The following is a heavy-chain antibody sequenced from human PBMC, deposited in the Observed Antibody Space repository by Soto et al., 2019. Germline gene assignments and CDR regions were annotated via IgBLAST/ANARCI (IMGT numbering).Heavy chain of an antibody. D-gene: IGHD3-22*01. V-gene: IGHV1-18*01. Sequence: QVQLVQSGAEVKKPGASVKVSCKASGYTFASYGITWVGQAPGQGLEWMGWISTYNGNTNYARKLQGRVTMTTYTSTSTAYMELRSLRSDDTAVYYCARTDSRPQDFDYWGQGTLVTVSS. J-gene: IGHJ4*02. CDR2: ISTYNGNT. CDR3: ARTDSRPQDFDY. CDR1: GYTFASYG.